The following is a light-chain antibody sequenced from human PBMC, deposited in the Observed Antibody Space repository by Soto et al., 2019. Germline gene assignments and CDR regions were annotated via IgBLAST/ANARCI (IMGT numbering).Light chain of an antibody. J-gene: IGLJ1*01. CDR2: DVT. V-gene: IGLV2-11*01. CDR3: CSFSGSNTLYV. CDR1: SSDVGGYDY. Sequence: QSVLTQPRSVSGSPGQSVTISCTGTSSDVGGYDYVSWYQQHPGKAPKLMIYDVTKRPSGVPDRFSGSRSGNTASLTISGLRAEDEADCYCCSFSGSNTLYVFGTGTKVTVL.